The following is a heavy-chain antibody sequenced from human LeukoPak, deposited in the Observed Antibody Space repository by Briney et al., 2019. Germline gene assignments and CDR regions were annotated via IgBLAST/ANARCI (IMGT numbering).Heavy chain of an antibody. Sequence: SETLSLTCTVSGGSISSGSYYWSWIRQPAGKGLEWIGRIYTSGSTNYNPSLKSRVTMSVDTSKNQFSLKLSSVTAADTAVYYCARDLSHDSSGLSNWGQGTLVTVSS. V-gene: IGHV4-61*02. CDR2: IYTSGST. J-gene: IGHJ4*02. D-gene: IGHD3-22*01. CDR1: GGSISSGSYY. CDR3: ARDLSHDSSGLSN.